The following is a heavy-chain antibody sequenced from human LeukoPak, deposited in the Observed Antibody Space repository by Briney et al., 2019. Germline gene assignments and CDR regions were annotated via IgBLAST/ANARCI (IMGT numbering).Heavy chain of an antibody. J-gene: IGHJ4*02. CDR2: ISSSSSYI. D-gene: IGHD3/OR15-3a*01. V-gene: IGHV3-21*04. CDR1: GFTFSSYS. CDR3: AKTTDWLPDY. Sequence: GGSLRLSCAASGFTFSSYSMNWVRQAPGKGLEWVSSISSSSSYIYYADSAKGRFTISRDNAKNTLYLQMNSLRAEDTAVYYCAKTTDWLPDYWGQGTLVTVSS.